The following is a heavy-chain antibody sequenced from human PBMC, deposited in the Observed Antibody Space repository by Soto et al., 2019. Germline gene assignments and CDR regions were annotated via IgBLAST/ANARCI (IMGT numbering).Heavy chain of an antibody. CDR1: GGSISSGDFY. Sequence: QVQLQESGPGLVRPSETLSLTCTVSGGSISSGDFYWAWIRQPPGKGLEWIGYIRFSGSTNYNPSLKRRVTFSVDTSKNQFSLKMNSVTAADTAVYHCARGALGYCSGGSCYRYFDYWGQGTLVTVSS. J-gene: IGHJ4*02. D-gene: IGHD2-15*01. CDR3: ARGALGYCSGGSCYRYFDY. V-gene: IGHV4-61*08. CDR2: IRFSGST.